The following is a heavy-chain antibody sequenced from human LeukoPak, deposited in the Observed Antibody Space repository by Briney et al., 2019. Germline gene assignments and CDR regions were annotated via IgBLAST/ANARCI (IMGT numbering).Heavy chain of an antibody. D-gene: IGHD6-13*01. Sequence: SSEPLSLTCTVSGGSISSSSYYWGWIRQPPGKGLEWIGGIYYSGSTYYNPSLKSRVTISVDTSKNQFSLKLSSVTAADTAVYYCARERSSSSSIYYYYYMDVWGKGTTVTISS. CDR3: ARERSSSSSIYYYYYMDV. CDR2: IYYSGST. CDR1: GGSISSSSYY. V-gene: IGHV4-39*02. J-gene: IGHJ6*03.